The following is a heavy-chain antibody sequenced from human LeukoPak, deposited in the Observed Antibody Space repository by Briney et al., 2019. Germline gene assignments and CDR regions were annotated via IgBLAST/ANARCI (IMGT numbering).Heavy chain of an antibody. CDR2: IYYSGST. V-gene: IGHV4-59*11. Sequence: SETLSLTCTVSGGSISSHYWSWVRQPPGKGLEWIGYIYYSGSTKYDPSLKSRVTISVDTSKNQFSLKLSSVTAADTAVYCCARESRGGGLNNWFDPWGQGTLVTVSS. J-gene: IGHJ5*02. D-gene: IGHD3-16*01. CDR3: ARESRGGGLNNWFDP. CDR1: GGSISSHY.